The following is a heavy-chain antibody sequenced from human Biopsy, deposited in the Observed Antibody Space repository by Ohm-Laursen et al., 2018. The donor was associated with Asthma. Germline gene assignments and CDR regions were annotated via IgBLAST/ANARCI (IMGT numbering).Heavy chain of an antibody. Sequence: SETLSLTCAVPGGSISSSNWWSWVRQPPGKGLEWIGEIYHSGSTNYNPSLKSRVTISVDKSKNQFSLKLSSVTAADTAVYYCARLMSGSYSFDYWGQGTLVTASS. D-gene: IGHD1-26*01. CDR2: IYHSGST. CDR3: ARLMSGSYSFDY. J-gene: IGHJ4*02. CDR1: GGSISSSNW. V-gene: IGHV4-4*02.